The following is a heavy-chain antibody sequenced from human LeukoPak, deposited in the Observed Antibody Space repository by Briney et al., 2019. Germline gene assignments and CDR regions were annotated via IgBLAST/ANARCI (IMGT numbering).Heavy chain of an antibody. D-gene: IGHD1-14*01. CDR2: IYHSGST. J-gene: IGHJ6*03. CDR3: ARDRKYYYHMDV. CDR1: GGSINSGTYY. V-gene: IGHV4-39*07. Sequence: PSETLSLTCTVPGGSINSGTYYWGWIRQPPGKGLEWIGSIYHSGSTYYNPSLKSRVTISVDTSKNQFSLRLSSLTAADTAVYYCARDRKYYYHMDVWGKGTTVTVSS.